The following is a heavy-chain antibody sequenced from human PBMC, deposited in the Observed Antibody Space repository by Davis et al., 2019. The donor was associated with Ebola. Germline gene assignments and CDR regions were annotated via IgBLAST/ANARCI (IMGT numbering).Heavy chain of an antibody. CDR1: GFTFSSYS. J-gene: IGHJ3*02. CDR3: ARDRPYYDPSAYHPFGAFDI. V-gene: IGHV3-48*01. Sequence: GGSLRLSCAASGFTFSSYSMNWVRQAPGKGLEWVSYISSSSSTIYYADSVKGRFTISRDNAKNSLYLQMNSLRVEDTAVYYCARDRPYYDPSAYHPFGAFDIWGLGTMVTVSS. CDR2: ISSSSSTI. D-gene: IGHD3-16*01.